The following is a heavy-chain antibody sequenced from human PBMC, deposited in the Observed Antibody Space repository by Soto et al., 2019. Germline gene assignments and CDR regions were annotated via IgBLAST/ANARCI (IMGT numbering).Heavy chain of an antibody. CDR3: ARITIFGVVWWRGYFDY. CDR1: GFSLSNARMG. V-gene: IGHV2-26*01. CDR2: IFSNDEK. D-gene: IGHD3-3*01. Sequence: QVTLKESGPVLVKPTEPLTLTCTVSGFSLSNARMGVSWIRQPPGKALEWLAHIFSNDEKSYSTSLKSRLTISKNTSKSQVVLTMTNMDPVDTATYYCARITIFGVVWWRGYFDYWGQGTLVTVSS. J-gene: IGHJ4*02.